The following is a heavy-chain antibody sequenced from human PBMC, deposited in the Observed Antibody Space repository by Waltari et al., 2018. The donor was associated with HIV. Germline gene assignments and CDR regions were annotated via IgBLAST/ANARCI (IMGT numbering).Heavy chain of an antibody. CDR3: ARDRDFWSGHYYYYGMDV. CDR1: GGSNSSYY. Sequence: VQLQESGTGLVKPSETLSLTCTVSGGSNSSYYWSWIRQPPGKGLEWIWYIYYSGSTNYNPSLKSRVTISVDTSKNQFSLKLSSVTAADTSVYYCARDRDFWSGHYYYYGMDVWGQGTTVTVSS. V-gene: IGHV4-59*01. J-gene: IGHJ6*02. CDR2: IYYSGST. D-gene: IGHD3-3*01.